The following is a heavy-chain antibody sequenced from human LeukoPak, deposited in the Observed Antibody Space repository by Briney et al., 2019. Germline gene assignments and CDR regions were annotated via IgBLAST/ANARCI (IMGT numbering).Heavy chain of an antibody. CDR3: ATGLVLLSGSWCALDY. J-gene: IGHJ4*02. CDR1: GYTLTELS. CDR2: FDPEDGET. V-gene: IGHV1-24*01. Sequence: ASVKVSCKVSGYTLTELSMHWVRQAPGKGLEWMGGFDPEDGETIYAQKFQGRVTMTEDTSTDTAYMELSSLRSEDTAVYYCATGLVLLSGSWCALDYWGQGTLVTVSS. D-gene: IGHD6-13*01.